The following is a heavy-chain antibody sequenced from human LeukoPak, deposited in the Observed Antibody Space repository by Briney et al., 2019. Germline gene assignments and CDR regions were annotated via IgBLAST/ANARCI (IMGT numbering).Heavy chain of an antibody. Sequence: LPGGSLRLSCVVSGFIYSDYWIGWVRQAPGEGLEWVANIKLDGSATYYVDSVKGRFTISRDNAKSSLSLQMSRLRVEQTAVYYCARWGVKAGIDYWGQGTLVTVSS. D-gene: IGHD6-13*01. CDR2: IKLDGSAT. V-gene: IGHV3-7*01. CDR1: GFIYSDYW. CDR3: ARWGVKAGIDY. J-gene: IGHJ4*02.